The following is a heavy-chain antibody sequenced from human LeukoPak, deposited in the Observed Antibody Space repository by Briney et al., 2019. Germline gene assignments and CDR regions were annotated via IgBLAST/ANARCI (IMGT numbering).Heavy chain of an antibody. D-gene: IGHD3-16*01. J-gene: IGHJ6*03. CDR2: INHSGST. CDR3: ARAHMITSYYYYYYMDV. V-gene: IGHV4-34*01. Sequence: SETQSLTCAVYGGSFSGYYWSWIRQPPGKGLEWIGEINHSGSTNYNPSLKSRVTISVDTSKNQFSLKLSSVTAADTAVYYCARAHMITSYYYYYYMDVWGKGTTVTVSS. CDR1: GGSFSGYY.